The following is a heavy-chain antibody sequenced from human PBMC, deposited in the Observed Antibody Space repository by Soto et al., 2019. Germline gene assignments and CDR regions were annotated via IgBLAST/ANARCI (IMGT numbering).Heavy chain of an antibody. D-gene: IGHD1-1*01. Sequence: EVQLLESGGDLVQPGGSLRLSCVASGFTFDSCGMNWVRQAPGKGLEWVAGVSPHAANTYYADSVRGRFIISRDDSRKIVSRDRNSIRGEDSAVYYCAGEGAKTAWNFDYGGQGTVVTVSS. CDR2: VSPHAANT. J-gene: IGHJ4*02. V-gene: IGHV3-23*01. CDR1: GFTFDSCG. CDR3: AGEGAKTAWNFDY.